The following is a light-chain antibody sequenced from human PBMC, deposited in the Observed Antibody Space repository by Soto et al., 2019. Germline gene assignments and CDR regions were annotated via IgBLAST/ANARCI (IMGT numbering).Light chain of an antibody. V-gene: IGKV3-15*01. Sequence: ETVLTQSPATLSVSPGDRATLSCRASQSVGTYLAWYQQKPGQAPRLLIYGASSRVTGIPGRFSGSGSGTEVTLTITSLQSADSADYYCQHYNNWPYTFGQGTKLEIQ. CDR1: QSVGTY. CDR3: QHYNNWPYT. J-gene: IGKJ2*01. CDR2: GAS.